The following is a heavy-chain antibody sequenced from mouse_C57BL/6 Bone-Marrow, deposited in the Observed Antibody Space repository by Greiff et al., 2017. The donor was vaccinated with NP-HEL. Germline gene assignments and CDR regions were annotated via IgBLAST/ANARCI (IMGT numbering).Heavy chain of an antibody. V-gene: IGHV5-4*01. CDR2: ISDGGSYT. CDR3: ARDRRYGSHYFDY. D-gene: IGHD1-1*01. CDR1: GFTFSSYA. J-gene: IGHJ2*01. Sequence: EVKLVESGGGLVKPGGSLKLSCAASGFTFSSYAMSWVRQTPEKRLEWVATISDGGSYTYYPDNVKGRFTISRDNAKNNLYLQMSHLKSEDTAMYYCARDRRYGSHYFDYWGQGTTLTVSS.